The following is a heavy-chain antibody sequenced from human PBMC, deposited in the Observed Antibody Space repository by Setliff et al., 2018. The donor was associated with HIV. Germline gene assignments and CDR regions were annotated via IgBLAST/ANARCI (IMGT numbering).Heavy chain of an antibody. D-gene: IGHD5-12*01. CDR2: IGTGGDT. CDR1: GFAFSDYD. CDR3: AKDPRAAVATICDY. Sequence: SLRLSCATSGFAFSDYDFHWVRQVTGEGLEWVSAIGTGGDTYYADSVKGRFTISRDNSKNTLYLQMNSLRAEDTAVYYRAKDPRAAVATICDYWGQGTQVTVSS. V-gene: IGHV3-13*01. J-gene: IGHJ4*02.